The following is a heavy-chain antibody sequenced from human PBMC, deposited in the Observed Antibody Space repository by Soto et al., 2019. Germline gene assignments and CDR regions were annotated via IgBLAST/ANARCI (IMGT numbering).Heavy chain of an antibody. Sequence: GGSLRHSKTASGSTFSDYAIHWVRQDQGKGLEWVAVISYDGSSKYYEDSVKGRFTIARDNSKNTLYLQMNSLRAEDTAVYYCARDGTRGSWYIAPNALFDLWGQGTLVTVSS. J-gene: IGHJ5*02. D-gene: IGHD6-13*01. CDR3: ARDGTRGSWYIAPNALFDL. V-gene: IGHV3-30-3*01. CDR1: GSTFSDYA. CDR2: ISYDGSSK.